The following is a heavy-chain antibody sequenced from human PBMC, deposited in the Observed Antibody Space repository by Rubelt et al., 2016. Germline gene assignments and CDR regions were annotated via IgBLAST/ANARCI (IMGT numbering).Heavy chain of an antibody. CDR2: ISDIGSGT. CDR1: NYA. D-gene: IGHD1-26*01. CDR3: ARVQLTGSYWGW. V-gene: IGHV3-23*01. J-gene: IGHJ4*02. Sequence: NYAMSWVRQAPGKGLEWVSAISDIGSGTYYADSVKGRFTISRDNSKNTLYLQMNSLRAEDTATYYCARVQLTGSYWGWWGQGSLVTVSS.